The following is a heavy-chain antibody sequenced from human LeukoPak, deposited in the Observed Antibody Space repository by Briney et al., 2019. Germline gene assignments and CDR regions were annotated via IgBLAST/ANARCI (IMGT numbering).Heavy chain of an antibody. V-gene: IGHV3-7*03. CDR1: GFTFSKAW. Sequence: GGSLRLSCAASGFTFSKAWINWVRQAPGKGLEWVANIKQDGSEMFYVDSVKGRFTISRDNAKNSLFLQMNSLRAEDTAVYYCARVFRVHFDYWGQGTLVAVSS. J-gene: IGHJ4*02. CDR2: IKQDGSEM. D-gene: IGHD3-10*01. CDR3: ARVFRVHFDY.